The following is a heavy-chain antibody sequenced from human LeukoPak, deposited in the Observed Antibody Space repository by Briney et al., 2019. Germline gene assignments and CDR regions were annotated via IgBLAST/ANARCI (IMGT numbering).Heavy chain of an antibody. CDR1: GGSISSSNYY. Sequence: SETLSLTCTVSGGSISSSNYYWGWIRQPPGTGLEWIGSIYYSGTTYYNPSLKSRVTISVDTSKNQFSLKLSSVTAADTAVYYCARRYSSGWYNYWGQGTLVTVSS. CDR2: IYYSGTT. D-gene: IGHD6-19*01. CDR3: ARRYSSGWYNY. J-gene: IGHJ4*02. V-gene: IGHV4-39*01.